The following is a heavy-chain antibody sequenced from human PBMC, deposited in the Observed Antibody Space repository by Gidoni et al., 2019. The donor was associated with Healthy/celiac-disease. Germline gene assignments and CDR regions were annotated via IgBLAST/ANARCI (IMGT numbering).Heavy chain of an antibody. CDR2: ISSSSSTI. D-gene: IGHD6-19*01. Sequence: EVQLVESGGGLVQPGGSLRLPCAASGFTFSSYSMNWVRQAPGKGLEWVSYISSSSSTIYYADSVKGRFTISRDNAKNSLYLQMNSLRAEDTAVYYCAREEVAVADYWGQGTLVTVSS. V-gene: IGHV3-48*01. CDR1: GFTFSSYS. CDR3: AREEVAVADY. J-gene: IGHJ4*02.